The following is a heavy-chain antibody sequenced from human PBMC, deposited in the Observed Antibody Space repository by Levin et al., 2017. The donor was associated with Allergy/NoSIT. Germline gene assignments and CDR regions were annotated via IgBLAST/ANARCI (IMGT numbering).Heavy chain of an antibody. CDR2: ISTGSSYI. D-gene: IGHD2-2*01. V-gene: IGHV3-21*01. J-gene: IGHJ4*02. CDR3: ARDSRYCTSTSCDDPVDY. CDR1: GFTFSNYN. Sequence: PGGSLRLSCAASGFTFSNYNMNWVRQAPGKGLEWVSSISTGSSYIYYADSMKGRFTISRDNAQNSLYLQMNSLRAEDTAVYYCARDSRYCTSTSCDDPVDYWGQGTLVTVSS.